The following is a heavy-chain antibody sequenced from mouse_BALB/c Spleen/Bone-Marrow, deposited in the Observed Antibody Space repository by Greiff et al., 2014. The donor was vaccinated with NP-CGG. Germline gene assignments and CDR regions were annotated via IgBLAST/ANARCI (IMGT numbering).Heavy chain of an antibody. Sequence: QVQLQQSGAEFVMPGASVEMSCKASGYTFTDKWMHWVKQRPGQGLEWIGAIDTSDSYINYNQKFKGKASLTVDASSSTAYMHLSSLTSDDSAVYYCARGGHDFSLDYWGQGTSVIVSS. D-gene: IGHD2-4*01. CDR1: GYTFTDKW. CDR2: IDTSDSYI. V-gene: IGHV1-69*01. J-gene: IGHJ4*01. CDR3: ARGGHDFSLDY.